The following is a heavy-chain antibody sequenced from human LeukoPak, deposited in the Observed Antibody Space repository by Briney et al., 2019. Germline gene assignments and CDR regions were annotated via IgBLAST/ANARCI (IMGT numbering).Heavy chain of an antibody. D-gene: IGHD3-22*01. CDR3: AKDGGGYYPSYYYYMDV. Sequence: GGSLRLSCVAPGFIFSSYGMHWVRQAPVKGLEWVAYIQYDGSNKQYADSVKGRFTISRDNSKNTLYLQMNSLRAEDTAVYYCAKDGGGYYPSYYYYMDVWGKGTTVTISS. J-gene: IGHJ6*03. V-gene: IGHV3-30*02. CDR1: GFIFSSYG. CDR2: IQYDGSNK.